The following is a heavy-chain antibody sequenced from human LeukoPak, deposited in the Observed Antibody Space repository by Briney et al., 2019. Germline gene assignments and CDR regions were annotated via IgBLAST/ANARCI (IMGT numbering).Heavy chain of an antibody. CDR3: AELGITMIGGV. Sequence: GGSLRLSCAASGFTLSSYSMNWVRQAPGKGLEWVSYISSSGSTIYYADSVKGRFTISGDNAKNSLYLQMNSLRAEDTAVYYCAELGITMIGGVWGKGTTVTISS. D-gene: IGHD3-10*02. J-gene: IGHJ6*04. V-gene: IGHV3-48*04. CDR2: ISSSGSTI. CDR1: GFTLSSYS.